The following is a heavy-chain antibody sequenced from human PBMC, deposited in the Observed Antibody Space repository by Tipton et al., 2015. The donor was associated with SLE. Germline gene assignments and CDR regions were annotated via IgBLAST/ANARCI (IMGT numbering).Heavy chain of an antibody. V-gene: IGHV4-34*01. D-gene: IGHD3-22*01. Sequence: AGLVKPSETLSLTCAVYGGSFSGYYWSWIRQPPGKGLEWIGEINHSGSTNYNPSLKSRVTISVDTSKNQFSLKLSSVTAADTAVYYCARDRDYFYDSSGFDYWGQGTLVTVSS. CDR1: GGSFSGYY. J-gene: IGHJ4*02. CDR3: ARDRDYFYDSSGFDY. CDR2: INHSGST.